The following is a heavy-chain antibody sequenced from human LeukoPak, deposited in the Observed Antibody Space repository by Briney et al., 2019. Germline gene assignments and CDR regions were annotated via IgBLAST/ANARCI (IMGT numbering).Heavy chain of an antibody. CDR3: AKSPIMTGAWFDP. Sequence: ASVKVSCKASGYTFTSYGISWVRQAPGQGLEWMGWISAYNGNTNYAQKLQGRVTMTTDTSTSTAYMELRSLRSDDTALYYCAKSPIMTGAWFDPWGQGTLVTVSS. CDR2: ISAYNGNT. V-gene: IGHV1-18*01. CDR1: GYTFTSYG. D-gene: IGHD3-16*01. J-gene: IGHJ5*02.